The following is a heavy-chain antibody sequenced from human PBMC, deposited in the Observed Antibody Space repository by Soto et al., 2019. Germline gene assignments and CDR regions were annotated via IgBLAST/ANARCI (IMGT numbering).Heavy chain of an antibody. CDR3: AKSVYNWNDGFFDY. D-gene: IGHD1-1*01. J-gene: IGHJ4*02. CDR1: GFTFSSYG. V-gene: IGHV3-30*18. Sequence: QVQLVESGGGVVQPGRSLRLSCAASGFTFSSYGMHRVRQAPDKGLQWVAVISYDGNNKYYADSVKGRFTISRDNSKNTLYLQMNSLRAEDTAVYYCAKSVYNWNDGFFDYWGQGTLVTVSS. CDR2: ISYDGNNK.